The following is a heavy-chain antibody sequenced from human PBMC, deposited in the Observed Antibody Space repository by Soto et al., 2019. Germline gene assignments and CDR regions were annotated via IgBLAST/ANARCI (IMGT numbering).Heavy chain of an antibody. D-gene: IGHD6-19*01. Sequence: GGSLRLSCAASGVTFSSYAMSWVRQAPGKGLEWVSAISGSGGSTYYADSVKGRFTISRDNSKTTLYLQMNSLRAEDTAVYYCAKAPRLIAVAGRYYVMDVWGQGTTVTGS. CDR3: AKAPRLIAVAGRYYVMDV. CDR2: ISGSGGST. J-gene: IGHJ6*02. V-gene: IGHV3-23*01. CDR1: GVTFSSYA.